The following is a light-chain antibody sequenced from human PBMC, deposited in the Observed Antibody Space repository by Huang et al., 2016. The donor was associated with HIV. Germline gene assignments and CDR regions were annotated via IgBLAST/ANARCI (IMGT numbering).Light chain of an antibody. CDR3: QQYNDWLSLT. CDR2: GAS. J-gene: IGKJ4*01. V-gene: IGKV3-15*01. Sequence: EIVMTQSPATLSVSPGERATLSCRASQTIGNNLAWYQQKPGQAPRLLIYGASTRATGVPGTFSGSGSGTEFTLTISSLQFEDSALYYCQQYNDWLSLTFGGGTKVGIK. CDR1: QTIGNN.